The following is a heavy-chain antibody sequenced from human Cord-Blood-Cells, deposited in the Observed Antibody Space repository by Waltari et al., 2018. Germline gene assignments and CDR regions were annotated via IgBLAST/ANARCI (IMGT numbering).Heavy chain of an antibody. CDR1: GGTFSSYA. J-gene: IGHJ3*02. Sequence: QVQLVQSGAEVKKPGSSVKVSCKASGGTFSSYAIRWVRQAPGPGLEWMGGIIPIFGTANYAQKFQGRVTITADESTSTAYMELSSLRSEDTAVYYCARASNYYDSSGYPRFRDAFDIWGQGTMVTVSS. D-gene: IGHD3-22*01. CDR3: ARASNYYDSSGYPRFRDAFDI. V-gene: IGHV1-69*01. CDR2: IIPIFGTA.